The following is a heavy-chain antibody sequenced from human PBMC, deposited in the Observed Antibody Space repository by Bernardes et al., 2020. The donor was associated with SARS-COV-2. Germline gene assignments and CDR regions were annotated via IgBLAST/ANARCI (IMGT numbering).Heavy chain of an antibody. CDR1: GFDFSNSW. D-gene: IGHD6-19*01. CDR2: IKTDGNT. J-gene: IGHJ4*02. CDR3: VRFGDPSG. Sequence: GGSLRLSCAASGFDFSNSWMHGVRQPPGKGLVWVSRIKTDGNTDYDDSVKGRFTVSRDNTRNTLYLQVNSLRVEDTAVYYCVRFGDPSGWGQGTLVTVSS. V-gene: IGHV3-74*01.